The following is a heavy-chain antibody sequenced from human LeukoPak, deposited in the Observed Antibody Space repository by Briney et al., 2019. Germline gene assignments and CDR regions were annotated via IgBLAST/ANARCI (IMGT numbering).Heavy chain of an antibody. J-gene: IGHJ3*02. CDR3: AKEMPAAAAIGAFDI. V-gene: IGHV3-30*18. CDR2: ISYDGSNK. D-gene: IGHD2-2*02. Sequence: GGSLRLSCAASGFTFSSYGMHWVRQAPGKGLEWVAVISYDGSNKYYADSVKGRFTISRDNSKNTLYLQMNSLRAEDTAVYYCAKEMPAAAAIGAFDIWGQGTMVTVSS. CDR1: GFTFSSYG.